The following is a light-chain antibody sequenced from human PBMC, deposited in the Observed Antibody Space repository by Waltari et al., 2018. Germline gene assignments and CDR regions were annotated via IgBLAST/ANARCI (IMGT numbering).Light chain of an antibody. V-gene: IGKV1-9*01. J-gene: IGKJ1*01. CDR2: AAS. CDR1: QVTTNY. CDR3: QQYYSTPQT. Sequence: DIQLTQSPSFLSASVGDRVTITCRTSQVTTNYLAWYQQKPGEAPKLLSHAASTLQSGVPARFSGSGSGTEFTLTISSLQPEDVAIYHCQQYYSTPQTFGQGTKVEIK.